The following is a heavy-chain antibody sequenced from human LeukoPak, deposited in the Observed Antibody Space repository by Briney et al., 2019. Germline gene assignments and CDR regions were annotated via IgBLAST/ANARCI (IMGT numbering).Heavy chain of an antibody. Sequence: AASVKVSCMASGYTFTSYYMHWVRQAPGQGLEWMGWINAYNGNTNYAQKLQGRVTMTTDTSTSTAYMELRNLRSDDTAVYYCARGGPAARLITFGGVTDYWGQGTLVTVSS. V-gene: IGHV1-18*04. CDR1: GYTFTSYY. CDR3: ARGGPAARLITFGGVTDY. J-gene: IGHJ4*02. D-gene: IGHD3-16*01. CDR2: INAYNGNT.